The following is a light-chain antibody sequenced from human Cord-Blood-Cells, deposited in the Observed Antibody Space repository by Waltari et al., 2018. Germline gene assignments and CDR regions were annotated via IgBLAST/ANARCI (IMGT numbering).Light chain of an antibody. Sequence: QSALTQPASVSGSPGQSITISCTGTSSDVGGYNYVSWYQQHPGKAPKLMIYEVSKRPEGVSNRFSGSKSGNTASLTISGLQAEDEADYYCSSYTSSSTYVFGTGTKVTVL. CDR3: SSYTSSSTYV. V-gene: IGLV2-14*01. CDR2: EVS. J-gene: IGLJ1*01. CDR1: SSDVGGYNY.